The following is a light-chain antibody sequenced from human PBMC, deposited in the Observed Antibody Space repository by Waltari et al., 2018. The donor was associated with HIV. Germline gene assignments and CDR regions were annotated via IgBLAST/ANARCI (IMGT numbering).Light chain of an antibody. CDR1: SSNIGITA. J-gene: IGLJ1*01. Sequence: QSVLTQPPSASWTPGQRVTISCSGSSSNIGITAVTWYQQLPATAPTLRVYSYNQLHSWVPDRFSGATSGTSASLPRSGLQSEDEADYYCAAWDDSLNVLVFGTGTMVTVL. V-gene: IGLV1-44*01. CDR3: AAWDDSLNVLV. CDR2: SYN.